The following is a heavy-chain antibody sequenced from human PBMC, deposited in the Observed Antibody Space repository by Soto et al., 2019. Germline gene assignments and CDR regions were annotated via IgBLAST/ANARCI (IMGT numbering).Heavy chain of an antibody. CDR3: ARSKSGVLIAAAGLDDFDI. J-gene: IGHJ3*02. CDR1: GCSISSYY. D-gene: IGHD6-13*01. Sequence: PSETLSLTCTVSGCSISSYYWSWIRQPPGKGLEWIGYIYYSGSTNYNPSLKSGVTISVDTSKNQFSLKLSSVTAADTAVYYCARSKSGVLIAAAGLDDFDIWGQGTMVTVSS. V-gene: IGHV4-59*01. CDR2: IYYSGST.